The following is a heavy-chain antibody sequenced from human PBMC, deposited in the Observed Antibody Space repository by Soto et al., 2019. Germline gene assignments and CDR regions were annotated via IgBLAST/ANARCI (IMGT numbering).Heavy chain of an antibody. CDR3: AKDLLTFGGVSYWYFDL. D-gene: IGHD3-16*01. CDR1: GFTFDDYA. V-gene: IGHV3-9*01. Sequence: EVQLVESGGGLVQPGRSLRLSCAASGFTFDDYAMHWVRQAPGKGLEWVSGISWNSGSIDYVDSVKGRFTICRDNAKNSLYLQMISLRAEDTALYYCAKDLLTFGGVSYWYFDLWGRGPLVTVSS. J-gene: IGHJ2*01. CDR2: ISWNSGSI.